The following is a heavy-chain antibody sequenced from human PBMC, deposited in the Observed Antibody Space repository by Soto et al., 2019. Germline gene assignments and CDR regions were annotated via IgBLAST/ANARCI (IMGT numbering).Heavy chain of an antibody. CDR3: AKDRDRGGVVLFLSSPEYFQH. J-gene: IGHJ1*01. CDR2: ISGSGGST. V-gene: IGHV3-23*01. Sequence: EVQLLESGGGLVQPGGSLRLSCAASGFTFSSYAMSWVRQAPGKGLEWVSAISGSGGSTYYADSVKGRFTISRDNSKNTLYLQMNSLRAEDTAVYYCAKDRDRGGVVLFLSSPEYFQHWGQGTLVTVSS. D-gene: IGHD3-3*01. CDR1: GFTFSSYA.